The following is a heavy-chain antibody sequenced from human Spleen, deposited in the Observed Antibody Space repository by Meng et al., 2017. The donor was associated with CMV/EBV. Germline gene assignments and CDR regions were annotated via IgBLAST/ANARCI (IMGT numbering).Heavy chain of an antibody. CDR2: IDFDGSRT. D-gene: IGHD3-16*01. Sequence: GESLKISCAASGFSFSTYWMQWVRRAPGKGLEWVSRIDFDGSRTTYADSVKGRFTISRDNAKNTLYLQMNSLRAEDTAVYYCARDDPNVYYYYGMDVWGQGTTVTVSS. J-gene: IGHJ6*02. CDR3: ARDDPNVYYYYGMDV. V-gene: IGHV3-74*01. CDR1: GFSFSTYW.